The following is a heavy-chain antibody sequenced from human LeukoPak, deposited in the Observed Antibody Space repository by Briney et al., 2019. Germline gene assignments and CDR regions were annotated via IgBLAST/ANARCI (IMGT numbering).Heavy chain of an antibody. CDR3: ARTPPAGTTDY. CDR1: GYTFTGYY. CDR2: INPNSGDT. V-gene: IGHV1-2*02. J-gene: IGHJ4*02. D-gene: IGHD1/OR15-1a*01. Sequence: GASVKVSCKASGYTFTGYYMHWVRQAPGQGLEWMGWINPNSGDTNFAQKFQGRVTMTRDTSISTAYMELSRLRSDDTAVYYCARTPPAGTTDYWGQGTLVTVSS.